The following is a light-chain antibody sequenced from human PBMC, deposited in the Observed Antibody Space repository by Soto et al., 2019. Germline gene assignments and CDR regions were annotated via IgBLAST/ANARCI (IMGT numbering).Light chain of an antibody. CDR3: CSFAGSYTFGV. J-gene: IGLJ3*02. CDR2: DVN. Sequence: QSAQTQPRSVSGSPGQSVTISCTGTSSDVGSYNYVSWYQQHPGKAPKLIISDVNKRPSGVPHRFSGSKSGNTASLTISGLQAEDEADYYCCSFAGSYTFGVFGGGTKLTVL. CDR1: SSDVGSYNY. V-gene: IGLV2-11*01.